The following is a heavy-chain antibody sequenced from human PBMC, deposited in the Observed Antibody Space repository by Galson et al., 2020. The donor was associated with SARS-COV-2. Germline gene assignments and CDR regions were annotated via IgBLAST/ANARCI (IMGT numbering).Heavy chain of an antibody. Sequence: GESLKISCKASGYTFTSYGISWVRQAPGQGLEWMGWISAYNGNTNYAQKLQGRVTMTTDTSTSTAYMELRSLRSDDTAVYYCARGTVTPRPHDDAFDIWGQGTMVTVSS. J-gene: IGHJ3*02. CDR1: GYTFTSYG. CDR2: ISAYNGNT. CDR3: ARGTVTPRPHDDAFDI. V-gene: IGHV1-18*01. D-gene: IGHD4-17*01.